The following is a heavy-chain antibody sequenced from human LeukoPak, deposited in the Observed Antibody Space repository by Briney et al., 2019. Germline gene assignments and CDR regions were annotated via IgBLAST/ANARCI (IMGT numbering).Heavy chain of an antibody. CDR3: AREGNRGNYFDY. D-gene: IGHD7-27*01. CDR1: GYTFTGYY. CDR2: INPNSGGT. J-gene: IGHJ4*02. V-gene: IGHV1-2*02. Sequence: ASVKVCCKASGYTFTGYYMHWVRQAPGQGLEWMGWINPNSGGTNYAQKFQGRVTMTRDTSISTAYMELSRLRSDDTAVYYCAREGNRGNYFDYWGQGTLVTVSS.